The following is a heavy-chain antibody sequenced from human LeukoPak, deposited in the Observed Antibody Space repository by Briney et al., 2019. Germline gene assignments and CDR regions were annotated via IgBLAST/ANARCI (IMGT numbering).Heavy chain of an antibody. V-gene: IGHV1-24*01. CDR2: INPEDGEI. CDR1: GDTLSELS. D-gene: IGHD3-10*01. Sequence: RASVKVSCKVSGDTLSELSTHWVRQAPGQGLEWMGGINPEDGEIIYAHYVQGRFTMTEDKATDTAYMEVSSLRSEDTAIYYCARGGSGELLKYWGQGTLVTVSS. CDR3: ARGGSGELLKY. J-gene: IGHJ4*02.